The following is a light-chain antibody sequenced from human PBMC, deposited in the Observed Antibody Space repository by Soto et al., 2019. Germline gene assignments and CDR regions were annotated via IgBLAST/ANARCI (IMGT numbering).Light chain of an antibody. CDR3: SAYTARSTMV. J-gene: IGLJ3*02. Sequence: QSALTQPASVSGSPGQWITISCPGTTRHVGAYNLVSWYHQHPGTAPQLIIYENRNRPSGIPSRFSGSRSGNSASLTISGAQPEAEGDYYCSAYTARSTMVFGGGTKLTVL. V-gene: IGLV2-14*01. CDR2: ENR. CDR1: TRHVGAYNL.